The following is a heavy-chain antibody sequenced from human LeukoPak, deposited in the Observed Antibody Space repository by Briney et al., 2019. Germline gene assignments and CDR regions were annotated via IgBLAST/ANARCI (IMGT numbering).Heavy chain of an antibody. CDR3: ARATRVSYGMDV. D-gene: IGHD3-10*01. CDR1: GYTFTSYA. V-gene: IGHV1-3*01. J-gene: IGHJ6*04. Sequence: ASVKVPCKASGYTFTSYAMHWVRQAPGQRLEWMGWINAGNGNTKYSQKFQGRVTITRDTSASTAYMELSSLRSEDTAVYYCARATRVSYGMDVWGKGTTVTVSS. CDR2: INAGNGNT.